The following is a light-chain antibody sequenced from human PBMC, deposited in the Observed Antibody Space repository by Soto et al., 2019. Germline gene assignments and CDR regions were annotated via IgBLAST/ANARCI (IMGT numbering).Light chain of an antibody. J-gene: IGKJ2*01. CDR2: GVF. V-gene: IGKV3-20*01. Sequence: DTVLTQSPSTVSLSPGERATLSCTTRQSVRSNYLAWYQQKPGQAPRLLIYGVFNRATGIPDRFSGSGSGTDFTLTISGLEAEDSAVYYCQHYYGSPRTFGQGTKVEI. CDR1: QSVRSNY. CDR3: QHYYGSPRT.